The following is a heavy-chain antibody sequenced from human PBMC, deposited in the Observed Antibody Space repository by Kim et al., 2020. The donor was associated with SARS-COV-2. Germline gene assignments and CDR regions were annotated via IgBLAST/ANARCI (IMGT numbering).Heavy chain of an antibody. J-gene: IGHJ4*02. CDR3: ASLVPAALGQRDY. V-gene: IGHV4-39*01. Sequence: YNPSLKSRVTRAVDTSKNQFSRKLSYVTAADTAVYYCASLVPAALGQRDYWGQGTLVTVSS. D-gene: IGHD2-2*01.